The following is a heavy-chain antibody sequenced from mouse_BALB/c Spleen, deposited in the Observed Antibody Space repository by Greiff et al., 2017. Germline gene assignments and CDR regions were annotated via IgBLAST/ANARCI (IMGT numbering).Heavy chain of an antibody. CDR3: ARFNYYGSSYFDY. Sequence: DLVKPGASVKLSCKASGYTFTSYWMNWIKQRPGQGLEWIGRIAPGSGSTYYNEMFKGKATLTVDTSSSTAYIQLSSLSSEDSAVYFCARFNYYGSSYFDYWGQGTTLTVSS. J-gene: IGHJ2*01. CDR2: IAPGSGST. CDR1: GYTFTSYW. V-gene: IGHV1S41*01. D-gene: IGHD1-1*01.